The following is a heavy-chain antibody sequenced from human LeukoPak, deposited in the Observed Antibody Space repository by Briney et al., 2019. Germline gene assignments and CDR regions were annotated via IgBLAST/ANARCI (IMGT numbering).Heavy chain of an antibody. Sequence: RASVKVSCKASGYTFTGYYMHWVRQAPGQGLEWMGWINPNSGGTNYAQKFQGRVTMTRDTSISTAYMELSRLRSDDTAVYYCATYGSGSWGDWFDPWGQGTLVTVSS. V-gene: IGHV1-2*02. CDR3: ATYGSGSWGDWFDP. J-gene: IGHJ5*02. CDR2: INPNSGGT. D-gene: IGHD3-10*01. CDR1: GYTFTGYY.